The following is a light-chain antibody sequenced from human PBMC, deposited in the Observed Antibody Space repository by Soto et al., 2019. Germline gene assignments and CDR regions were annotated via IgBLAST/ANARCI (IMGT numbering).Light chain of an antibody. V-gene: IGLV2-23*02. CDR3: CSYACSSTFVV. J-gene: IGLJ2*01. CDR2: EVS. CDR1: SSDVGSYNL. Sequence: QSALTQPASVSGSPGQSITISCTGTSSDVGSYNLVSWYQQHPGKAPKLMISEVSKRPSGVSNRFSGSKSGNTASLTISGLQAEDEADYYCCSYACSSTFVVFGGGTKVTVL.